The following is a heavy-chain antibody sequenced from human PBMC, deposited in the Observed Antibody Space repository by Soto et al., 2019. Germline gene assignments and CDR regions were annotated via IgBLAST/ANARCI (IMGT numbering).Heavy chain of an antibody. CDR1: GFTFSSYW. CDR2: INSDGSST. CDR3: AREGPIAVADY. D-gene: IGHD6-19*01. Sequence: GGSLRLSCAASGFTFSSYWMHWVRQAPGKGLVWVSRINSDGSSTNYADSVKGRFTISRDNAKNTLYLQMNSLRAEDTAVYYWAREGPIAVADYWGQGTLVTVSS. J-gene: IGHJ4*02. V-gene: IGHV3-74*01.